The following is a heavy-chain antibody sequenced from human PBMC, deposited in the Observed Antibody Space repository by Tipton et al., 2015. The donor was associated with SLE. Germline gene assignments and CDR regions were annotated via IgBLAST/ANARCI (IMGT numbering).Heavy chain of an antibody. V-gene: IGHV3-23*01. CDR1: GFTFSSYA. CDR2: ISGSGGST. Sequence: SLRLSCAASGFTFSSYAMSWVRQAPGKGLEWVSAISGSGGSTYYADSVKGRFTISRDNSKNTLYLQMNSLRAEDTAVYYCAKAGYSSGWYVVFFGYWGQGTLVTVSS. D-gene: IGHD6-19*01. CDR3: AKAGYSSGWYVVFFGY. J-gene: IGHJ4*02.